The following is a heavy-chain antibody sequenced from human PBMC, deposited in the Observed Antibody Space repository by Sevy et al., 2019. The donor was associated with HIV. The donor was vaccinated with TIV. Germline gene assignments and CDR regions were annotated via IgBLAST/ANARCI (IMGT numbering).Heavy chain of an antibody. D-gene: IGHD3-10*01. CDR1: GFTLSNAW. Sequence: GGSLRLSCAASGFTLSNAWMSWVRQAPGKGLEWVGRIKGKIYNGTIDNAAPVKGRFSIPRDDSKNTLYLQMNSLKTEDTAVYYCTTATWSQEDYYNSWGQGTLVSVS. CDR2: IKGKIYNGTI. J-gene: IGHJ5*02. V-gene: IGHV3-15*01. CDR3: TTATWSQEDYYNS.